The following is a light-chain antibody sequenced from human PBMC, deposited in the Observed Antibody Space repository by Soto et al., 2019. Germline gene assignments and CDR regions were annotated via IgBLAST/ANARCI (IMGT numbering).Light chain of an antibody. Sequence: QSALTQPASVSGSPGQSITVSCTGTSSDVGAYNYVSWYQQHPGKAPKLMIYDVTSRPSGVSDRFSGSKSGNTASLTISGLQAEDEADYYCSSYTSSSTLLFGGGTQLTVL. V-gene: IGLV2-14*03. CDR3: SSYTSSSTLL. J-gene: IGLJ2*01. CDR1: SSDVGAYNY. CDR2: DVT.